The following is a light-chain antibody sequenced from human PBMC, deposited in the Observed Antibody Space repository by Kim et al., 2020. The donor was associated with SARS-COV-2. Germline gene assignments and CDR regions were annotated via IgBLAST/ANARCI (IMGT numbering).Light chain of an antibody. J-gene: IGLJ2*01. CDR2: GKN. CDR3: KSRDSSGKVV. Sequence: SSELTQDSAVSVALGQTVRITCQGDSLRRYYASWYQQKPGQAPVLVIYGKNNRPSGIPDRFSGSTSGNTASLTITGAQAEEEADYYCKSRDSSGKVVFGGGTQRTVL. CDR1: SLRRYY. V-gene: IGLV3-19*01.